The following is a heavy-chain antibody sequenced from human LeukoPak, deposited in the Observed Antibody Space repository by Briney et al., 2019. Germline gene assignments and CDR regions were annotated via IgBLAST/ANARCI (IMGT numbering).Heavy chain of an antibody. V-gene: IGHV3-53*01. CDR1: GFTVSSNY. J-gene: IGHJ4*02. D-gene: IGHD1-1*01. CDR3: ARDRVNWNDVGGLFDY. CDR2: IYSGGST. Sequence: GRSLRLSCAASGFTVSSNYMSWVRQAPGKGLEWVSLIYSGGSTSYADSVKGRFTFSRDNSKNTLYLQMNSLRAEDTAVYYCARDRVNWNDVGGLFDYWGQGTLVTVSS.